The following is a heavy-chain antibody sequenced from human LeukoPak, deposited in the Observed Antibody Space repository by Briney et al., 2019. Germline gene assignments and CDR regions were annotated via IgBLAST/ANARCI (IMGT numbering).Heavy chain of an antibody. CDR2: INPSGGNT. J-gene: IGHJ4*02. Sequence: ASVKVSCKAFGYTFTTYYVHWVRQAPGQGLEWMGIINPSGGNTDYAQRFQGRVTMTRDTSTSTVYMELSSLRSDDTAVYYCARAPSGSYYYFDFWGQGTLVTVSS. CDR3: ARAPSGSYYYFDF. V-gene: IGHV1-46*01. CDR1: GYTFTTYY. D-gene: IGHD1-26*01.